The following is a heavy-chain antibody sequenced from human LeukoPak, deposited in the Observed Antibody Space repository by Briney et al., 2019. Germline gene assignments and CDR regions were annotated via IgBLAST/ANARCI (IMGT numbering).Heavy chain of an antibody. CDR2: ISNSGST. Sequence: SETLSLTCTVSGGSISDYYWSWIRQPPGKGLEWIGYISNSGSTNYNPSLKSRVTISVDTSKNQFSLKLSSVTAADTAVYYCAQVGRGDYVWGSYSFDYWGQGTLVTVSS. V-gene: IGHV4-59*01. CDR3: AQVGRGDYVWGSYSFDY. D-gene: IGHD3-16*01. J-gene: IGHJ4*02. CDR1: GGSISDYY.